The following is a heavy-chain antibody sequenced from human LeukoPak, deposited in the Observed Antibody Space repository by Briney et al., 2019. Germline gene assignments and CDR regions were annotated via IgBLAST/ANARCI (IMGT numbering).Heavy chain of an antibody. V-gene: IGHV3-30*02. Sequence: PGGSLRLSCAASGFTFSSYGMHWVRQAPGKGLEWVAFVSYDGGKKYYADSVKGRFTISRDNSKNTLYLQMNSLRAEDTAVYYCAKPAYCGGDCYSSPFQHWGQGTLVTVSS. CDR1: GFTFSSYG. D-gene: IGHD2-21*02. CDR2: VSYDGGKK. J-gene: IGHJ1*01. CDR3: AKPAYCGGDCYSSPFQH.